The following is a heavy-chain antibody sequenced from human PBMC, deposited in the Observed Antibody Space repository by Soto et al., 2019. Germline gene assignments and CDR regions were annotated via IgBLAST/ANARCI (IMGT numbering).Heavy chain of an antibody. V-gene: IGHV1-18*01. CDR2: ISAYNGNT. CDR3: ARDSPYDILTGYHGDYYYYGMDV. Sequence: AASVKVSCKASGYTFTSYGISWVRQAPGQGLEWMGWISAYNGNTNYAQKLQGRVTMTTDTSTSTAYMELRSPRSDDTAVYYCARDSPYDILTGYHGDYYYYGMDVWGQGTTVTVSS. CDR1: GYTFTSYG. D-gene: IGHD3-9*01. J-gene: IGHJ6*02.